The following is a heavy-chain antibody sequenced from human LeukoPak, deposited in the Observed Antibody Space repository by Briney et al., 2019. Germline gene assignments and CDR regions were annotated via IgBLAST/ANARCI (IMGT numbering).Heavy chain of an antibody. CDR2: IYTSGST. V-gene: IGHV4-4*07. CDR1: GGSISSYY. CDR3: AREIVVGATRDAFDI. D-gene: IGHD1-26*01. Sequence: SETLSLTCTVSGGSISSYYWSWIRQPAGKGLEWIGRIYTSGSTNYNPSLESRVTISVDKSKNQFSLKLSSVTAADTAVYYCAREIVVGATRDAFDIWGQGTMVTVSS. J-gene: IGHJ3*02.